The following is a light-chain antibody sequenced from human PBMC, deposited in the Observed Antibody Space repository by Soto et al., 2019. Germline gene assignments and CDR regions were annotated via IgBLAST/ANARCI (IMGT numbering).Light chain of an antibody. CDR2: GAS. J-gene: IGKJ3*01. Sequence: IVLTQSPATLSASPWERATLSCRASQSISSKLAWYQQKPGQAPRLLSAGASTRATVTPDRVSGSGSGTEVTLTISSLQSEDFAIYYCQQYKNWPPTFGPGTKVDIK. CDR3: QQYKNWPPT. CDR1: QSISSK. V-gene: IGKV3-15*01.